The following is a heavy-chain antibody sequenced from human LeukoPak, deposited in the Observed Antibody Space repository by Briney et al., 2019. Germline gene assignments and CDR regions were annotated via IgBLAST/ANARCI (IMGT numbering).Heavy chain of an antibody. D-gene: IGHD3-22*01. Sequence: GGSLRLSCAASGFTFSDYYMSWIRQAPGKGLEWVSYIGSSGSTIYYADSVKGRFTISRDNAKNSLYLQMNSLRAEDTAVYYCARGSVYALYDSSGYYPYWGQGTLVTVSS. V-gene: IGHV3-11*01. CDR3: ARGSVYALYDSSGYYPY. CDR1: GFTFSDYY. CDR2: IGSSGSTI. J-gene: IGHJ4*02.